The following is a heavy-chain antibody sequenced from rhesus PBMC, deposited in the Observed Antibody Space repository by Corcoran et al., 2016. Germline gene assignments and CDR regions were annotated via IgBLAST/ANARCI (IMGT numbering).Heavy chain of an antibody. CDR3: APGDGRYCDH. D-gene: IGHD2-21*01. CDR1: GDSVNNINW. Sequence: QVQLQESGPGVVKPSETLSLTCAVSGDSVNNINWWTWIRQPPGKGLVWIGYISGSSGRTYYNPALNSRVTISTDTSKNQVYLKLSAVTAADTAVYYCAPGDGRYCDHWGQGALVTVSS. CDR2: ISGSSGRT. V-gene: IGHV4-65*01. J-gene: IGHJ1*01.